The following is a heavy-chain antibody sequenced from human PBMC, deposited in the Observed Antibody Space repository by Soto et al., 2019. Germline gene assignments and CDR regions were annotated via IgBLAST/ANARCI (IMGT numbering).Heavy chain of an antibody. D-gene: IGHD3-3*01. CDR1: GYNLTSHA. V-gene: IGHV1-3*01. CDR3: ARDITVFGVVGISGFDS. CDR2: INAGPGNT. J-gene: IGHJ4*02. Sequence: QVQLVQSGAEVKKPGASVRVSCKASGYNLTSHAMHGVRQAPGQSLEWVGWINAGPGNTKYSQKFQGRVTISRDTSASTVYLDLSSLRSEDTAVYYCARDITVFGVVGISGFDSLVQGTLVTVSS.